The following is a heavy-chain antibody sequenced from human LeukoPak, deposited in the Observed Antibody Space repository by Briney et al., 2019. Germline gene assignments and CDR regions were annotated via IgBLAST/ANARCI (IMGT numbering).Heavy chain of an antibody. V-gene: IGHV3-23*01. CDR2: ISGSGGST. CDR1: GFTFSSYA. CDR3: AKESYDDFWSGYFDY. Sequence: GGSLRLSCAASGFTFSSYAMSWVRQAPGKGLEWVSAISGSGGSTYYADSVKGRFTISRDNSKNTLYLQMDSLRAEDTAVYYCAKESYDDFWSGYFDYWGQGTLVTVSS. D-gene: IGHD3-3*01. J-gene: IGHJ4*02.